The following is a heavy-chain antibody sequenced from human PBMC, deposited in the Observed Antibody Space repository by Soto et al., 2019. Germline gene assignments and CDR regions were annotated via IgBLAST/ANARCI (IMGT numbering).Heavy chain of an antibody. J-gene: IGHJ5*02. CDR3: ASHGKSIAARYNWFDP. CDR1: GGSISSDYW. D-gene: IGHD6-6*01. CDR2: IYHSGST. V-gene: IGHV4-4*02. Sequence: TSETLSLTCAVSGGSISSDYWWSWVRQSPGEGLEWIGEIYHSGSTHYNPSLKSRVTISVDTSKNQFSLKLSSVTAADTAVYYCASHGKSIAARYNWFDPWGQGTLVTVSS.